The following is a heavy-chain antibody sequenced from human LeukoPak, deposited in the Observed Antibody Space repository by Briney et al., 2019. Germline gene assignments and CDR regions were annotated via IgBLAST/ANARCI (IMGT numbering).Heavy chain of an antibody. CDR1: GFTFSSYW. D-gene: IGHD6-13*01. CDR3: ARERGEQQLV. J-gene: IGHJ4*02. Sequence: GGSLRLSCAASGFTFSSYWLCWVRQAPGEGLEGVSNIKPDGREQNSVHSVKGRVTISRDNAKNSLYLQMNSLGAEGTAVYYCARERGEQQLVWGQGTLVTVSS. CDR2: IKPDGREQ. V-gene: IGHV3-7*01.